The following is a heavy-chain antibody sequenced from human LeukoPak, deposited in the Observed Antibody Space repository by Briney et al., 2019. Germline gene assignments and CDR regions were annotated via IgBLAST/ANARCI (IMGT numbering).Heavy chain of an antibody. CDR3: ARDHGGWPDY. V-gene: IGHV4-34*01. D-gene: IGHD6-19*01. Sequence: TSETLSLTCAVDGGSVSDYYWTWIRQPPGKGLEWIGEINHSGITDYNPSLKSRVTMSIDTSKNQFSLKLSSVTAADTAVYYCARDHGGWPDYWGQGTLVTVSS. CDR1: GGSVSDYY. J-gene: IGHJ4*02. CDR2: INHSGIT.